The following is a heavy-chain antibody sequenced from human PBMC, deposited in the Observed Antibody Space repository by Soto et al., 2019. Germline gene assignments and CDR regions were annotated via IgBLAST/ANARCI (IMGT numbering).Heavy chain of an antibody. D-gene: IGHD3-3*01. CDR2: ISSSGSTI. CDR1: GFTFSSYE. CDR3: AGDFGGAGLYYYYGMDV. V-gene: IGHV3-48*03. Sequence: LRLSCAASGFTFSSYEMNWVRQAPGKGLEWVSYISSSGSTIYYADSVKGRFTISRDNAKNSLYLQMNSLRAEDTAVYYCAGDFGGAGLYYYYGMDVWGQGTTVTVSS. J-gene: IGHJ6*02.